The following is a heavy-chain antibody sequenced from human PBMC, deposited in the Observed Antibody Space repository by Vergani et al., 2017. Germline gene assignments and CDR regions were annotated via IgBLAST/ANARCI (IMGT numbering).Heavy chain of an antibody. J-gene: IGHJ6*02. CDR1: GYTFTSYG. V-gene: IGHV1-18*01. D-gene: IGHD3-9*01. Sequence: QVQPVQSGAEVKKPGASAKVSCKAPGYTFTSYGISWVRQAPGQGLEWMGWISAYNGNTKYAQKLQGRVTMTTDTSTRTAHMELRSLRSDDTAVYYGARTNPTISDMDGWGQGTTVTVSS. CDR3: ARTNPTISDMDG. CDR2: ISAYNGNT.